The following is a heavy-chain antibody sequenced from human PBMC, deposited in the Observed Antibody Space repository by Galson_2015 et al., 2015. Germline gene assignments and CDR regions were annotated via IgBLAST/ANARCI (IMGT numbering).Heavy chain of an antibody. CDR2: ISGSGGST. D-gene: IGHD3-10*01. CDR1: GFTFSSYA. J-gene: IGHJ4*02. CDR3: AKNTLLWFGELYYFDY. Sequence: SLRLSCAASGFTFSSYAMSWVHQAPGKGLEWVSAISGSGGSTYYADSVKGRFTISRDNSKNTLYLQMNSLRAEDTAVYYCAKNTLLWFGELYYFDYWGQGTLVTVSS. V-gene: IGHV3-23*01.